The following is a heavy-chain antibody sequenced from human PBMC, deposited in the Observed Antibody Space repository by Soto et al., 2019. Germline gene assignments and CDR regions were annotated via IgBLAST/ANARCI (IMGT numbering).Heavy chain of an antibody. D-gene: IGHD2-21*02. CDR1: GGSISRAGYS. CDR3: ASSRVVTTYFDY. Sequence: SQTLSLTCAVSGGSISRAGYSWSWIRQSPGKGLEWSGYIYNSGSTFYNPSLKSRRTISVDRSKNQLSLQLNSVTAAHTALYYCASSRVVTTYFDYWGQGTLVTVSS. CDR2: IYNSGST. J-gene: IGHJ4*02. V-gene: IGHV4-30-2*06.